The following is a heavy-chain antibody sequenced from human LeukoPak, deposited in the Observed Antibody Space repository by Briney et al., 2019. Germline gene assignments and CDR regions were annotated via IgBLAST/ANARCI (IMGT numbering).Heavy chain of an antibody. CDR2: ISPADSDT. J-gene: IGHJ4*02. CDR1: GYSFTTSW. Sequence: GESLKISCKGSGYSFTTSWIGWVRQMPGRGLEWMGVISPADSDTRYSPSFQGQVSMSADKSISTAYLQWSSLKASDTVMYYCARYGSGPYFGYWGQGTPVIVSS. CDR3: ARYGSGPYFGY. D-gene: IGHD2-15*01. V-gene: IGHV5-51*01.